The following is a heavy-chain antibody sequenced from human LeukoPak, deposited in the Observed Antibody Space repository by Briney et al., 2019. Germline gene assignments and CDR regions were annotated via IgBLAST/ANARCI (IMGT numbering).Heavy chain of an antibody. CDR3: AKGRYTGSSFFDY. D-gene: IGHD3-10*01. V-gene: IGHV3-30*18. J-gene: IGHJ4*02. Sequence: GESLRLSCAASGFTFSSYGMHWVRQAPGKGLEWVALISYDGSNKYYSDSVKGRFTISRDNSKNTLYLQMNSLRPEDTAVYYCAKGRYTGSSFFDYWGQGTLVTVSS. CDR2: ISYDGSNK. CDR1: GFTFSSYG.